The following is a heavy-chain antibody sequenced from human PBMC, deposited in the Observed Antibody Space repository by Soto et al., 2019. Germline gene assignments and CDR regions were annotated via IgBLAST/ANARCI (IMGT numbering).Heavy chain of an antibody. J-gene: IGHJ6*02. Sequence: QAHLEQSGAEVKRPGASVKVSCKASGYTCSDFDINWLRQASGQGPEGMGWRNATSGDTFFAQRFQGKFNMTWDTSLSTAYLEVGSLTSDDTAMYYCARGNPFNYAGFDVWGQGTTVAVSS. CDR2: RNATSGDT. CDR1: GYTCSDFD. CDR3: ARGNPFNYAGFDV. V-gene: IGHV1-8*01. D-gene: IGHD3-16*01.